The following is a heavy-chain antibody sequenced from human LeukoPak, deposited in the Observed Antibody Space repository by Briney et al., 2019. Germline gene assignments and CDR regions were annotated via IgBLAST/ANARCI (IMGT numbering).Heavy chain of an antibody. D-gene: IGHD5-12*01. V-gene: IGHV1-69*05. J-gene: IGHJ5*01. Sequence: GASVTVSCKASGGSFNNYAFTWVRQAPGQGLEWMGGIIPMFGTPKYAQEFQGRVTITTDESTSTAYMELSSLTSEDTAMYYCARGFSGYDFTNWFDSWGQGTLVAVSS. CDR3: ARGFSGYDFTNWFDS. CDR1: GGSFNNYA. CDR2: IIPMFGTP.